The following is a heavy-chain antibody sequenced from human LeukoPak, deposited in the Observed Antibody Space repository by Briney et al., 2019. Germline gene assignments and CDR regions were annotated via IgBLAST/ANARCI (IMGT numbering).Heavy chain of an antibody. Sequence: GGSLRLSCAGSGITFSRHWMSWVRQAPGKGLEWVANIKEDGSEENYVDSVKGRFTISRDNAKNSLYLQMNSLRAEDAAVYYCLVEPGLSFYYNVDVWGRGTTVTVSS. D-gene: IGHD2-2*01. V-gene: IGHV3-7*01. CDR2: IKEDGSEE. CDR1: GITFSRHW. J-gene: IGHJ6*03. CDR3: LVEPGLSFYYNVDV.